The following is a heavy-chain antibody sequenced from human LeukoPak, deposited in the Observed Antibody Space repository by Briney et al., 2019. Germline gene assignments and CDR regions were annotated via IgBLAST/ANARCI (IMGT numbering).Heavy chain of an antibody. V-gene: IGHV3-64*01. J-gene: IGHJ3*02. CDR1: GFTFSSYA. Sequence: PGGSLRLSCAASGFTFSSYAMHWVRQAPGKGLEYVSAISSNGGSTYYANSVKGRFTISRDNSKNTLYLQMGSLRAEDMAVYYCARGPLRYAFDIWGQGTMVTVSS. CDR3: ARGPLRYAFDI. D-gene: IGHD4-17*01. CDR2: ISSNGGST.